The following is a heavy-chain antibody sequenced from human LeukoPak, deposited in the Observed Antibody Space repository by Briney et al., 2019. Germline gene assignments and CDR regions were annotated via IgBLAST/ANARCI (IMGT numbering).Heavy chain of an antibody. CDR1: GFTFSSYA. V-gene: IGHV3-23*01. CDR3: AKGRLLTRRGYSGYDSFDY. J-gene: IGHJ4*02. CDR2: ISGSGGST. Sequence: PGGSLRLSCAASGFTFSSYAMSWVRQAPGKGLEWVSAISGSGGSTYYADSVKGRFTISRDNSKNTLYLQMNSLRAEDTAVYYCAKGRLLTRRGYSGYDSFDYWGQGTLVTVSS. D-gene: IGHD5-12*01.